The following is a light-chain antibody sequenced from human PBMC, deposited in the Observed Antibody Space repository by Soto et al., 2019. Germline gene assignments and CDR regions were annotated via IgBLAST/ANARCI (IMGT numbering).Light chain of an antibody. CDR2: AAS. CDR3: QQYGSSSWT. Sequence: EIVLTQSPGTLSSSPGERATLSCRASQSVSSSYLAWYRQKPGQAPRLLIYAASSRATGIPDRFSGSGSGTDFTLTISRLEPEDFAVYYCQQYGSSSWTFGQGTKV. J-gene: IGKJ1*01. V-gene: IGKV3-20*01. CDR1: QSVSSSY.